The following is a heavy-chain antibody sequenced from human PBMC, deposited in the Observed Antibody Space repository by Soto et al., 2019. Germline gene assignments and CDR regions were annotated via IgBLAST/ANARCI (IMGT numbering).Heavy chain of an antibody. V-gene: IGHV1-18*01. CDR3: ASHYDSSGLRGKYGMDV. Sequence: QVQLVQSGAEVKKPGASVKVSCKASGYTFTSYGISWVRQAPGQGLEWMGWISAYNGNTNYAQKLHGRVTMTTDTSTSTAYMELRSLRSDDTAVYYCASHYDSSGLRGKYGMDVWGQGTTVTVSS. CDR1: GYTFTSYG. D-gene: IGHD3-22*01. J-gene: IGHJ6*01. CDR2: ISAYNGNT.